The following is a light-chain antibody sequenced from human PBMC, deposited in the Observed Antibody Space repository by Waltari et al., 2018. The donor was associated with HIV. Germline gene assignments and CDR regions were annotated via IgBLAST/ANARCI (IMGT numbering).Light chain of an antibody. Sequence: QSPLTQTPSMSGAPGQRVNISCSCGPSTIGSTSVHWYRQLPGTAPKLLIYSNDQRPSSVPVRFSGSKSATSAFLVISGLQSDDEADYYCATWDDTMSVVFGGGTRLTVL. J-gene: IGLJ2*01. CDR1: PSTIGSTS. CDR3: ATWDDTMSVV. V-gene: IGLV1-44*01. CDR2: SND.